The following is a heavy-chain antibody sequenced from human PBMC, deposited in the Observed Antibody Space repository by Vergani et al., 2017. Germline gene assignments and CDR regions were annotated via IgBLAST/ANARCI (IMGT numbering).Heavy chain of an antibody. CDR2: ISGSSTYT. D-gene: IGHD3-22*01. J-gene: IGHJ3*02. Sequence: QVQLVESGGGLVKPGGSLRLSCAASGFTFSDYYISWIRHAPGKGLEWVSYISGSSTYTNYADSVKGRFTISRDNAKNSLYLQMNSLRVEDTAVYYCARPYDSGTLGAFDIWGQGTMVTVSS. V-gene: IGHV3-11*06. CDR3: ARPYDSGTLGAFDI. CDR1: GFTFSDYY.